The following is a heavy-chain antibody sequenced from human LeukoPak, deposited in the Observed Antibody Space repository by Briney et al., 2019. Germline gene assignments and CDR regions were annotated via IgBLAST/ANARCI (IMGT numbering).Heavy chain of an antibody. V-gene: IGHV3-48*02. CDR2: ISSSSSTI. D-gene: IGHD5-12*01. CDR1: GFTFSSYS. Sequence: QPGGSLRLSCAAPGFTFSSYSMNWVRQAPGKGLEWVSYISSSSSTIYYADSVKGRFTISRGNAKNLLYLQMNSLRDEDTAVYYCARDLPGWYSGYDYYYYYGMDVWGQGTTVTVSS. CDR3: ARDLPGWYSGYDYYYYYGMDV. J-gene: IGHJ6*02.